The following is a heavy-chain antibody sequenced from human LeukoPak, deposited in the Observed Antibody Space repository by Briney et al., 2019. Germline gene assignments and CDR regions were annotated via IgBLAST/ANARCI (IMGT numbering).Heavy chain of an antibody. J-gene: IGHJ4*02. CDR3: APSGWVDY. Sequence: QPGGSLRLSCAVSRFTFTNYVMSWVRQAPGKGLEWVSGISGSGVSTYYADSVAGRFTISRDNSKNTLYLQMNSLRAEDTAVYYCAPSGWVDYWGQGTLVTVSS. CDR1: RFTFTNYV. CDR2: ISGSGVST. V-gene: IGHV3-23*01. D-gene: IGHD6-19*01.